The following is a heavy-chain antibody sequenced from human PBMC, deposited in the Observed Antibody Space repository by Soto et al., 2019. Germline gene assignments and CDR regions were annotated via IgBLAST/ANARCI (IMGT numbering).Heavy chain of an antibody. Sequence: SETLSLTCTVSGGSISSGYYYWSWIRQPPGEGLEWIGYIYHSGKTYYNPSLKSRLTLSVDTSKNQLSLKLTSVTAADTAVYYCAIDGGYFIDYWDQRTLVTVSS. CDR2: IYHSGKT. J-gene: IGHJ4*02. CDR1: GGSISSGYYY. D-gene: IGHD3-22*01. V-gene: IGHV4-30-4*01. CDR3: AIDGGYFIDY.